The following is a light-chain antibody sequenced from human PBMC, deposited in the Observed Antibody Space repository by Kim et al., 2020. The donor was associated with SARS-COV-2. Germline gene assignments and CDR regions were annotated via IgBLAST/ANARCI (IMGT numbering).Light chain of an antibody. CDR1: SSDFGAYKY. J-gene: IGLJ2*01. Sequence: QSALTQPPSASGSPGKSVTISCTGTSSDFGAYKYVSWYQHHPGKAPKVMIYEVDKRPPGVPDRFSGSKSGNTASLTVSGLQAEDEADYYCVSYGGGGTDVVFGGGTQLTVL. V-gene: IGLV2-8*01. CDR3: VSYGGGGTDVV. CDR2: EVD.